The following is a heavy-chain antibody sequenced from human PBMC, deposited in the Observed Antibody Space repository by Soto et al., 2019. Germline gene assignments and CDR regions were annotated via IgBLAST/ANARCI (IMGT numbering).Heavy chain of an antibody. V-gene: IGHV1-69*13. CDR3: ARNGNTMVRGVIIEYYYYYYGMDV. CDR2: IIPIFGTA. CDR1: GGTFSSYA. Sequence: SVKVSCKASGGTFSSYAISWVRQAPGQGLEWMGGIIPIFGTANYAQKFQGRVTITADESTSTAYMELSSLRSEDTAVYYCARNGNTMVRGVIIEYYYYYYGMDVWGQGTTVTVSS. J-gene: IGHJ6*02. D-gene: IGHD3-10*01.